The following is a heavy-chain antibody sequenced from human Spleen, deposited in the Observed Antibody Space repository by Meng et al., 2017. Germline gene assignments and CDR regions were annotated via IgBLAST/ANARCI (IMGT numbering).Heavy chain of an antibody. CDR2: ISQSGTT. D-gene: IGHD2-2*01. Sequence: QVQLQESVPGLVKPSATLSLTCAVPGGSITSTNWWSWVRQPPGKGLEWIGEISQSGTTNYNPSLKSRVTISVDKSKNQFSLKLSSVTAADTAVYYCARATLYCSSSSCYGGFDYWGQGTLVTVSS. J-gene: IGHJ4*02. V-gene: IGHV4-4*02. CDR1: GGSITSTNW. CDR3: ARATLYCSSSSCYGGFDY.